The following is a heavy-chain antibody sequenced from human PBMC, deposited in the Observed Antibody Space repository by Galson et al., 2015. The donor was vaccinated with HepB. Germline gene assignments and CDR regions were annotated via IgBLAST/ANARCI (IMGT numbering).Heavy chain of an antibody. D-gene: IGHD3-16*02. CDR2: ISAYNGNT. Sequence: SVKVSCKASGYNFMTYGINWVRQAPGQGLEWMGWISAYNGNTNYAQKFQGRATMTTDTSTSTVYMELRSLRSDDTAVYYCARDTSYTDSSLSYWGQGTLVSVSS. J-gene: IGHJ4*02. CDR1: GYNFMTYG. V-gene: IGHV1-18*01. CDR3: ARDTSYTDSSLSY.